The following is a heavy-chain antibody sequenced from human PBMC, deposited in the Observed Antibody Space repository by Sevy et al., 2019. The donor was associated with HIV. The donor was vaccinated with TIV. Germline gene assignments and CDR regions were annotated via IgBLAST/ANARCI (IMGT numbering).Heavy chain of an antibody. Sequence: ASVKASCKVSGSTLTRLSMHWVRQAPGKGLEWMASFDPEDGKTVYAQKFQGRVTMTEDTSTDTAYMGLSSLRSEDTAVYYCATTKDYYDNSGDPFDYWGQGTLVTVSS. CDR3: ATTKDYYDNSGDPFDY. D-gene: IGHD3-22*01. CDR2: FDPEDGKT. J-gene: IGHJ4*02. V-gene: IGHV1-24*01. CDR1: GSTLTRLS.